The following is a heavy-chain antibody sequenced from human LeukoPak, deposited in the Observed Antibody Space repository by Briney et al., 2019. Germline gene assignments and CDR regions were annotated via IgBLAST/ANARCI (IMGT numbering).Heavy chain of an antibody. CDR1: GFTFSSYW. Sequence: GGSLRLSCAASGFTFSSYWMSWVRQAPGKGLEWVANIKQDGSEKYYVDSVKGRFTISRDNAKNSLYLQMNSLRAEDTAVYYCAREVFDDFWSGYYTRRDLDYWGQGTLVTVSS. D-gene: IGHD3-3*01. J-gene: IGHJ4*02. CDR2: IKQDGSEK. CDR3: AREVFDDFWSGYYTRRDLDY. V-gene: IGHV3-7*01.